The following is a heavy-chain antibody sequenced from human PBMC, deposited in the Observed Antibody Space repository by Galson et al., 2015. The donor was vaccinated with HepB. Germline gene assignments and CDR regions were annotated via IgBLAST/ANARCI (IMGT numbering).Heavy chain of an antibody. Sequence: QSGAEVKKPGASVRVSCKASGYTFTDNAVPWVRQAPGQGPEWLGWFNTYTGHTQYAQIVQDRLNMTTDTSSTTAYMDLGSLTSDDTAVYYCARSSRFLDSGAPYFDSWGQGTLVTVSS. J-gene: IGHJ4*02. CDR3: ARSSRFLDSGAPYFDS. CDR2: FNTYTGHT. V-gene: IGHV1-18*04. D-gene: IGHD3/OR15-3a*01. CDR1: GYTFTDNA.